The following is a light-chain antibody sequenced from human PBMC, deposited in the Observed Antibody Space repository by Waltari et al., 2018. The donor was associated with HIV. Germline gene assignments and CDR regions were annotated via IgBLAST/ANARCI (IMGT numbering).Light chain of an antibody. CDR2: KDS. Sequence: SYELTQPPSVSVSPGQTARITCSGDALSKQYAYWYQQKPGQAPVLVIYKDSERPSGIPERFSGSSSGTTVTLTISGVQAEDEADYYCQSADSSGTYGEWVFGGGTKLTVL. CDR3: QSADSSGTYGEWV. J-gene: IGLJ3*02. CDR1: ALSKQY. V-gene: IGLV3-25*03.